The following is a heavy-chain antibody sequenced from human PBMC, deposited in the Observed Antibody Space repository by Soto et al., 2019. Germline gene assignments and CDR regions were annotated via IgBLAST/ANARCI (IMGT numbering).Heavy chain of an antibody. Sequence: SETLSLTCTVSGGSISSDYWSWIRQPPGKGLEWIGYIYYSGSTNYNPSLKSRVTISVDTSKNQFSLKLSSVTAADTAVYYCARVSFDDFWSGYPTYYFDYWGQGTLVTVSS. J-gene: IGHJ4*02. CDR3: ARVSFDDFWSGYPTYYFDY. V-gene: IGHV4-59*01. CDR1: GGSISSDY. CDR2: IYYSGST. D-gene: IGHD3-3*01.